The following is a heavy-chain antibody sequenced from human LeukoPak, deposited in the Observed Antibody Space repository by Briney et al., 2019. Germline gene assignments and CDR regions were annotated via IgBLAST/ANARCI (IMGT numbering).Heavy chain of an antibody. CDR1: GYSFTSYW. J-gene: IGHJ4*02. Sequence: GESLKISCKGSGYSFTSYWIGWVRQMPGKGLEWMGIVYPGNSRTRYSPSFQGRVTISADRSINTAYLEWSSLKASDTAMYYCARRVDGGKSRAALLEYWGQGTQVNVSS. CDR2: VYPGNSRT. D-gene: IGHD4-23*01. CDR3: ARRVDGGKSRAALLEY. V-gene: IGHV5-51*01.